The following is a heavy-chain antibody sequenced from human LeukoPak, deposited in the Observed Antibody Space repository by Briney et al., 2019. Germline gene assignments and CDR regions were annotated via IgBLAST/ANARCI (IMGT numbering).Heavy chain of an antibody. CDR3: AREPMVRGVIRKGMD. CDR2: INHSGST. CDR1: GGSFSGYY. V-gene: IGHV4-34*01. D-gene: IGHD3-10*01. Sequence: SETLSLTCAVYGGSFSGYYWSWIRQPPGKGLEWIGEINHSGSTNYNPSLKSRVTISVDTSKNQFSLKLSSVTAADTAVYYCAREPMVRGVIRKGMDWGQGTLVTVSS. J-gene: IGHJ4*02.